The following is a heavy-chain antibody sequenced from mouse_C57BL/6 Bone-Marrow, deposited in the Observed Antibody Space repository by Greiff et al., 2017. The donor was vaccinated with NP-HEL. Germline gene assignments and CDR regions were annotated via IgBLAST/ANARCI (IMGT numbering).Heavy chain of an antibody. Sequence: EVQLQESGGGLVKPGGSLKLSCAASGFTFSDYGMHWVRQAPEKGLEWVAYISSGSSTIYSADTVKGRFTISRDNAKNTLFLQMTSLRSEDTAMYYCARGGTTWSFDYWGQGTTLTVSS. V-gene: IGHV5-17*01. J-gene: IGHJ2*01. CDR2: ISSGSSTI. CDR1: GFTFSDYG. CDR3: ARGGTTWSFDY. D-gene: IGHD1-1*01.